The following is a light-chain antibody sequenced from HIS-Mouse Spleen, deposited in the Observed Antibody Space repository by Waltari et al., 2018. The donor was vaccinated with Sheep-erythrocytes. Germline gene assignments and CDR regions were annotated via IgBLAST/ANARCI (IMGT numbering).Light chain of an antibody. J-gene: IGLJ3*02. CDR2: SNN. CDR1: SSNIGSNT. Sequence: QSVLTQPPSASGTPGQRVTISCSGSSSNIGSNTVNWYQQLPGTAPKLLIYSNNQRPSGVPYRFSGSKSGTSASLAISGLQSEAEADYYCAAWDDSLNGPVFGGGTKLTVL. V-gene: IGLV1-44*01. CDR3: AAWDDSLNGPV.